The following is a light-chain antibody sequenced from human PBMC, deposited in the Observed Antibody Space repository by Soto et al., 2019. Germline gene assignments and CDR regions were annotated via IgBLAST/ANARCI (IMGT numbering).Light chain of an antibody. V-gene: IGLV2-8*01. CDR3: SSYAGSNHVV. CDR2: EVT. J-gene: IGLJ2*01. Sequence: QSALTQPPSASGSPGQSVTISCTGTSSDVGGYNYVSWYQQHPDKAPKLMIYEVTKRPSGVPDRFSGSKSGNTASLTVSGLQAEDEADYYCSSYAGSNHVVFGGGTQLTVL. CDR1: SSDVGGYNY.